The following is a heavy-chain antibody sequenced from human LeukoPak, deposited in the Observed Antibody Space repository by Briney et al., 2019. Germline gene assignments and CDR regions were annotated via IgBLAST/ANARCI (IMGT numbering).Heavy chain of an antibody. Sequence: SETLSLTRTVSGGSISSYYWSWIRQPPGKGLEWIGYIYYSGSTNYNPSLKSRVTISVGTSKNQFSLKLSSVTAADTAVYYCARVQYYDFWSGYDNWFDPWGQGTLVTVSS. D-gene: IGHD3-3*01. CDR3: ARVQYYDFWSGYDNWFDP. J-gene: IGHJ5*02. V-gene: IGHV4-59*01. CDR1: GGSISSYY. CDR2: IYYSGST.